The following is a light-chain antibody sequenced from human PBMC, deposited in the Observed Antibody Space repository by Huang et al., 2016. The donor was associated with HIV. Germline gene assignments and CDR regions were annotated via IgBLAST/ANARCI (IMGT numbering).Light chain of an antibody. J-gene: IGKJ1*01. CDR2: GGY. CDR3: QQYGSSPRT. Sequence: ETVLTQSQGTLSLSPGDRATLSCRASQSVKNRFLAWYQQKLGQAPRILFYGGYSRAGAVPDRFSGSGSGTDFTLTISRLEPEDFAVYYCQQYGSSPRTFGQGTRVEMK. V-gene: IGKV3-20*01. CDR1: QSVKNRF.